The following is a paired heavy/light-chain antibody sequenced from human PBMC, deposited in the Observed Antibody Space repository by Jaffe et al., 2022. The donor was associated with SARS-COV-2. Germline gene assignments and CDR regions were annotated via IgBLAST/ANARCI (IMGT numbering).Light chain of an antibody. CDR3: QQLNSYPPGT. CDR1: QGISSY. Sequence: DIQLTQSPSFLSASVGDRVTITCRASQGISSYLAWYQQKPGKAPKLLIYAASTLQSGVPSRFSGSGSGTEFTLTISSLQPEDFATYYCQQLNSYPPGTFGQGTKVEIK. J-gene: IGKJ1*01. CDR2: AAS. V-gene: IGKV1-9*01.
Heavy chain of an antibody. CDR3: ARGREDYSRWQLVRDYYYYGMDV. V-gene: IGHV3-66*02. Sequence: EVQLVESGGGLVQPGGSLRLSCAASGFTVSSNYMSWVRQAPGKGLEWVSVIYSGGSTYYADSVKGRFTISRDNSKNTLYLQMNSLRAEDTAVYYCARGREDYSRWQLVRDYYYYGMDVWGQGTTVTVSS. CDR2: IYSGGST. CDR1: GFTVSSNY. D-gene: IGHD6-13*01. J-gene: IGHJ6*02.